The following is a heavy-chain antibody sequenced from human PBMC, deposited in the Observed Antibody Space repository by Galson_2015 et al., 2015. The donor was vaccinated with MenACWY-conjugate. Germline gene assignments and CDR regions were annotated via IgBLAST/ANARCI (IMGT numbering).Heavy chain of an antibody. CDR1: GFTFSNYW. V-gene: IGHV3-74*01. CDR2: INRDGSST. D-gene: IGHD5-12*01. Sequence: SLRLSCAASGFTFSNYWMHWVRQAPGKGPVWISRINRDGSSTTYADSVKGRFTISRDNAKNTLYLQMNSLRAEDTAVYYCARGYSGYDWGQGTLVTVSS. J-gene: IGHJ4*02. CDR3: ARGYSGYD.